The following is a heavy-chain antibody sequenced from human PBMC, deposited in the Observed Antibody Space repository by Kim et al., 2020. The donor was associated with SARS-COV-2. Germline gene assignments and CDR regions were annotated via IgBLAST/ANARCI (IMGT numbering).Heavy chain of an antibody. Sequence: GGSLRLSCAASGFTFSSYAMTWVRQAPGKGLVWVSDISGSGAGTSYADSVKGRFTISRDNSKNTVSLQMNSLRVEDTAAYYCAKGEGYRHGYSFDYLGQGTLVTVSS. D-gene: IGHD5-18*01. CDR1: GFTFSSYA. CDR2: ISGSGAGT. J-gene: IGHJ4*02. V-gene: IGHV3-23*01. CDR3: AKGEGYRHGYSFDY.